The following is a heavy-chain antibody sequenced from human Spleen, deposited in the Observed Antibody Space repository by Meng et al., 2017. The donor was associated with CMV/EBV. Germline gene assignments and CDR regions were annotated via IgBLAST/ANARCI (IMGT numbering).Heavy chain of an antibody. D-gene: IGHD3-3*01. CDR2: INPNSGFT. V-gene: IGHV1-2*02. CDR3: ARDLRFLEWFPAGYYYGMDV. CDR1: GYTFTGHY. Sequence: ASVKVSCKASGYTFTGHYIHWVRQAPGQGLEWMGWINPNSGFTNYAQKFQGRVTITRDTSISTAYMDLSRLTSDDTAVYYCARDLRFLEWFPAGYYYGMDVWGQGTTVTVSS. J-gene: IGHJ6*02.